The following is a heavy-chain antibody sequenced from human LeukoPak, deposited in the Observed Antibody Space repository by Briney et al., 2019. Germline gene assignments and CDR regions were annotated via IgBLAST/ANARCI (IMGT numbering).Heavy chain of an antibody. J-gene: IGHJ3*02. CDR3: ARSNLIAAGAFDI. Sequence: PGGSLRLSCAASGFTFSSYGMHWVRQAPGKGLEWVAVIWYDGSNKYYADSVKGRFTISRDNSKNTLYLQMNSLRAEDTAVYYCARSNLIAAGAFDIWGQGTMVTVSS. CDR2: IWYDGSNK. V-gene: IGHV3-33*01. D-gene: IGHD6-25*01. CDR1: GFTFSSYG.